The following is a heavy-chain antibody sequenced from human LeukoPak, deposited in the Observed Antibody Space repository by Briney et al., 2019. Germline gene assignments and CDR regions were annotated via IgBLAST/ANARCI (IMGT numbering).Heavy chain of an antibody. Sequence: GASVKVSCKASGYTFTSYGISWVRQAPGQGLAWMGWISAYNGKTNYAQKLQGRVTMTTDTSTSTAYMELRSLRSDDTAVYYCARMAYYYDSSAQGLFDYWGQGTLVTVSS. V-gene: IGHV1-18*01. J-gene: IGHJ4*02. D-gene: IGHD3-22*01. CDR3: ARMAYYYDSSAQGLFDY. CDR1: GYTFTSYG. CDR2: ISAYNGKT.